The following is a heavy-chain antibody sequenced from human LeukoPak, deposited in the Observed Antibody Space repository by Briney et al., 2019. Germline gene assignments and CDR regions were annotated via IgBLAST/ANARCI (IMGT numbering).Heavy chain of an antibody. D-gene: IGHD3-10*01. J-gene: IGHJ4*02. CDR3: ARGRVVIPEGPDY. CDR2: IYSGGTI. CDR1: GFTVSSNY. Sequence: GGSLRLSCAASGFTVSSNYMSWVRQAPGKGLEWVSVIYSGGTINYADSVKGRFTISRDNSKNTLFLQMNSLRAEDTAVYYCARGRVVIPEGPDYWGQGTLVTVSS. V-gene: IGHV3-53*01.